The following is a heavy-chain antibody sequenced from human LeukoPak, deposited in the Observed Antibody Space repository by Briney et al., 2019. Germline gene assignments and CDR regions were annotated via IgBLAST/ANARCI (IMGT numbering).Heavy chain of an antibody. D-gene: IGHD3-22*01. CDR2: ISGSGGST. V-gene: IGHV3-23*01. CDR3: AKASAMIVVVSKHFDY. J-gene: IGHJ4*02. Sequence: GRSLRLSCAASGFTFSSYAMSWVRQAPGKGLEWVSAISGSGGSTHYADSVKGRFTISRDNSKNTLYLQMNSLRAEDTAVYYCAKASAMIVVVSKHFDYWGQGTLVTVSS. CDR1: GFTFSSYA.